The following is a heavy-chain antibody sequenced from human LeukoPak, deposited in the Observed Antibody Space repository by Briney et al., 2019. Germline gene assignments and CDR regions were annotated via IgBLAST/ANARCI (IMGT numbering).Heavy chain of an antibody. CDR3: AREYYGSGTHFDY. J-gene: IGHJ4*02. Sequence: SETLSLTCAVYGGSFSGYYWSWIRQAPGKGLEWIGSIYYSGNTYYNPSLKSRVTISVDKSKNQFSLNLNSVTAADTAVYYCAREYYGSGTHFDYWGQGTLVTVSS. V-gene: IGHV4-34*11. D-gene: IGHD3-10*01. CDR1: GGSFSGYY. CDR2: IYYSGNT.